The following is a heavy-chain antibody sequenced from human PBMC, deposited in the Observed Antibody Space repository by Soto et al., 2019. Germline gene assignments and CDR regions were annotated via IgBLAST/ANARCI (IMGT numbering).Heavy chain of an antibody. CDR3: ARVVTMVRGVPNGWFDP. Sequence: PGGSLRLSCAASGFTFSSYYMSWIRQAPGKGLEWVSYISSSGSTIYYADSVKGRFTISRDNAKNSLYLQMNSLRAEDTAVYYCARVVTMVRGVPNGWFDPWGQGTLVTVSS. CDR2: ISSSGSTI. J-gene: IGHJ5*02. V-gene: IGHV3-11*01. CDR1: GFTFSSYY. D-gene: IGHD3-10*01.